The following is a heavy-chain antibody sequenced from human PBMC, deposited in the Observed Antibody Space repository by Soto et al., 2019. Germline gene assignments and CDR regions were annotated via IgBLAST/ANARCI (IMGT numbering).Heavy chain of an antibody. CDR2: IYYSGST. J-gene: IGHJ4*02. Sequence: PSETLSLTCTVSGGSISSGDYYWSLIRQPPGKGLEWIGYIYYSGSTFYNPSLKSRVTITVDTSKNQFSLKLSSVTAAETAVYYCARGSYYYDSSGYYQYWGQGTLVTVSS. D-gene: IGHD3-22*01. V-gene: IGHV4-30-4*01. CDR1: GGSISSGDYY. CDR3: ARGSYYYDSSGYYQY.